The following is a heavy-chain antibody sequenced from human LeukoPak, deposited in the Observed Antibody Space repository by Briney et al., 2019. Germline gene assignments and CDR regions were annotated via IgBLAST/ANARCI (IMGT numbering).Heavy chain of an antibody. V-gene: IGHV3-23*01. CDR3: ANGGYDFWSGYYHY. CDR2: ISGSGGSI. J-gene: IGHJ4*02. D-gene: IGHD3-3*01. Sequence: GGSLRLSCAASGFTFSSYAMSWVRQAPGKGLEWVSAISGSGGSIYYADSVRGRFTISRDNSKNTLYLQMNSLRAEDTAVYYCANGGYDFWSGYYHYWGQGTLVTVSS. CDR1: GFTFSSYA.